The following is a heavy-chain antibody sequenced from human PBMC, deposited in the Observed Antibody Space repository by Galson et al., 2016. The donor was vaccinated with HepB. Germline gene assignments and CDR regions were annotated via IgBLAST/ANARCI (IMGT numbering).Heavy chain of an antibody. CDR3: SLADYYDSSGGPLYYYLDV. CDR2: INPSGST. CDR1: GGSFSGSY. J-gene: IGHJ6*03. V-gene: IGHV4-34*01. D-gene: IGHD3-22*01. Sequence: SETLSLTCTVFGGSFSGSYWNWIRQPPGKGLEWIGGINPSGSTNYNPSLKSRVTISADTSKLQFSLKLSSVTAADTAVYYCSLADYYDSSGGPLYYYLDVWGKGATVTVSS.